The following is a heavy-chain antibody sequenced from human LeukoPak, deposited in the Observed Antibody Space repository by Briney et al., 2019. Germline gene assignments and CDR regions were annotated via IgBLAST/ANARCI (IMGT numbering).Heavy chain of an antibody. CDR1: GFTVSSNY. V-gene: IGHV3-53*01. CDR2: IYSGGST. D-gene: IGHD3-3*01. Sequence: GESLRLSCAASGFTVSSNYMSWVRQAPGKGLEWVSVIYSGGSTYYADSVKGRFTISRDNSKNTLYLQMNSLRAEDTAVYYCARIMSGIFGVVNNWGQGTLVPVSS. CDR3: ARIMSGIFGVVNN. J-gene: IGHJ4*02.